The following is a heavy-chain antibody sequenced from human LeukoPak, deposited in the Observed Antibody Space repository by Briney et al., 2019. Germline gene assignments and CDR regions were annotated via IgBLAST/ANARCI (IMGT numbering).Heavy chain of an antibody. V-gene: IGHV3-11*01. J-gene: IGHJ4*02. Sequence: GGSLRLSCAASGFTFSDYYMSWIRHAPGKGLEWVSYISSSGSIIYYADSVKGRCTSSRAHAKSSLYLQMNSLRADDTAVYYCARGSYCGGDCYTFDYWGQGTLVTVSS. CDR2: ISSSGSII. D-gene: IGHD2-21*02. CDR1: GFTFSDYY. CDR3: ARGSYCGGDCYTFDY.